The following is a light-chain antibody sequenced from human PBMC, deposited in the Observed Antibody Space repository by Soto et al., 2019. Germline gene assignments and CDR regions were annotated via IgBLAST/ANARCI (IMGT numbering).Light chain of an antibody. CDR1: QGIRSD. J-gene: IGKJ3*01. CDR2: DAV. V-gene: IGKV1-6*02. CDR3: LQDYNYPRT. Sequence: AIQLTQSPSSLSASIGDRVTLTCRASQGIRSDVAWYQQKPGKAPKLLIYDAVTLQNGVPSRFSGGGSRSAFTLTISSLQPEDFATYYCLQDYNYPRTFGPGTKVYI.